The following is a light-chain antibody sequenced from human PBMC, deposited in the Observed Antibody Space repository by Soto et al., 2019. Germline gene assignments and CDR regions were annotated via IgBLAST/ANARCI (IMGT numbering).Light chain of an antibody. CDR1: SSDIGGYNY. V-gene: IGLV2-14*01. Sequence: QSALTQPASVSGSPGQSITFSCTGTSSDIGGYNYVSWYLQHPGKAPKLMIYEVSNRPSGVSDRFSGSKSGNTASLTISGLQAEDEADYYCTSYTSSTTNYVFGTGTKLTVL. CDR3: TSYTSSTTNYV. J-gene: IGLJ1*01. CDR2: EVS.